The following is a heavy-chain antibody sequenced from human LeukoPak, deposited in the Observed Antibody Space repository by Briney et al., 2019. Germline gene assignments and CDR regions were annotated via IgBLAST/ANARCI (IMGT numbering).Heavy chain of an antibody. D-gene: IGHD2-8*01. V-gene: IGHV4-39*07. CDR2: IYYTGST. CDR3: TAEKNGSPHY. CDR1: RGSVSSSTYY. Sequence: SETLSLTCTVSRGSVSSSTYYWSWFRQPPGKGLEWIASIYYTGSTYYNPSLKSRVTISLDMSKNEFFLMMTSVTAADTAVYFCTAEKNGSPHYWGQGTQVTVSS. J-gene: IGHJ4*02.